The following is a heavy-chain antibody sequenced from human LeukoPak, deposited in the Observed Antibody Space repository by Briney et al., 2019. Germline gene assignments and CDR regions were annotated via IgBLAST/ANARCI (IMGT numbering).Heavy chain of an antibody. CDR2: IYYSGST. Sequence: SETLSLTCTVSGGSISSYYWSWIRQPPGKGLGWIGYIYYSGSTNYNPSLKSRVTISVDTSKNQFSLKLSSVTAADTAVYYCARGGPFYGDYGYWGQGTLVTVSS. CDR1: GGSISSYY. V-gene: IGHV4-59*01. D-gene: IGHD4-17*01. CDR3: ARGGPFYGDYGY. J-gene: IGHJ4*02.